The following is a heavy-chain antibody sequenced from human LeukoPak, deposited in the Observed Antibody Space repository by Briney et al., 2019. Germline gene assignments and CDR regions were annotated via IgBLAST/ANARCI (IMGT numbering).Heavy chain of an antibody. V-gene: IGHV3-48*02. D-gene: IGHD6-13*01. J-gene: IGHJ4*02. CDR3: AREYSSRLGH. CDR1: GFTFSSYN. CDR2: ISSRSSTI. Sequence: PGGSLRLSCAASGFTFSSYNMSWVRQAPGKGLEWVSYISSRSSTIYYADSVKGRFTVSRDNAKNSLYLQMNSLRDEDTAVYYCAREYSSRLGHCVQGTLVTVSS.